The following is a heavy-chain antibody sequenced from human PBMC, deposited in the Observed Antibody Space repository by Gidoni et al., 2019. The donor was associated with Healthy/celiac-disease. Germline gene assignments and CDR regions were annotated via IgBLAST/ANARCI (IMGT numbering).Heavy chain of an antibody. CDR2: INPSGGST. Sequence: QVQLVQSGAEVKKPGASVKVSCKASGYTFTSYYMHWVRQAPGQGLEWMGIINPSGGSTSYAQKFQGRVTMTRDTSTSTVYMELSSLRSEDTAVYYCARALEVVTAFDQLLDAFDIWGQGTMVTVSS. CDR1: GYTFTSYY. J-gene: IGHJ3*02. D-gene: IGHD2-21*02. CDR3: ARALEVVTAFDQLLDAFDI. V-gene: IGHV1-46*01.